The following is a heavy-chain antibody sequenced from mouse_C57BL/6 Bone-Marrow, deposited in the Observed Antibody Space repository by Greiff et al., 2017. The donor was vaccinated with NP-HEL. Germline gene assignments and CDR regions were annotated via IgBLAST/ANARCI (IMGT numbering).Heavy chain of an antibody. D-gene: IGHD1-1*01. V-gene: IGHV1-82*01. Sequence: QVQLKQSGPELVKPGASVKISCKASGYAFSSSWMNWVKQRPGKGLEWIGRIYPGDGDTNYNGKFKGKATLTADKSSSTAYMQLSSLTSEDSAVYFCASLYGIFAYWGQGTLVTVSA. CDR1: GYAFSSSW. CDR3: ASLYGIFAY. J-gene: IGHJ3*01. CDR2: IYPGDGDT.